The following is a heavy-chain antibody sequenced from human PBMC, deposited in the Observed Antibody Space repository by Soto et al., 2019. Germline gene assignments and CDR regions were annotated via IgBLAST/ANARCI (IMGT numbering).Heavy chain of an antibody. CDR2: ISAYNGNT. D-gene: IGHD2-15*01. V-gene: IGHV1-18*01. CDR1: GLTFTRYG. Sequence: ASVKVSCQASGLTFTRYGISRVRQAPGKGLEWMGWISAYNGNTNYAQKLQGRVTMTTDTSTSTAYMELRSLRSDDTAVYYCARDRVVVAVNYYYYGMDVWGQGTTVTVSS. CDR3: ARDRVVVAVNYYYYGMDV. J-gene: IGHJ6*02.